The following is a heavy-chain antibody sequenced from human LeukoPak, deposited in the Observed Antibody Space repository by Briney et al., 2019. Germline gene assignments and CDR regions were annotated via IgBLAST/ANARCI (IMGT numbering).Heavy chain of an antibody. V-gene: IGHV3-30*04. CDR2: ISYDGSNK. CDR1: GFTFSSYA. Sequence: GGSLRLSCAGSGFTFSSYAMHWVRQAPGKGLEWVAVISYDGSNKDHADSVKGRFTISRDNSKNTLYLQMNSLRAEDTAVYYCARDYSSSWYGAAFDYWGQGTLVTVSS. J-gene: IGHJ4*02. D-gene: IGHD6-13*01. CDR3: ARDYSSSWYGAAFDY.